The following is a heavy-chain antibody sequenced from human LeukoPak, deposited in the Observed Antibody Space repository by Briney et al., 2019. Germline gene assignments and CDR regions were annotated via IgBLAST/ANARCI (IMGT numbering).Heavy chain of an antibody. CDR3: AREYIAVAGTLYDY. J-gene: IGHJ4*02. CDR2: ISAYNGST. CDR1: GYTFTSYG. V-gene: IGHV1-18*01. Sequence: ASVKVSCKASGYTFTSYGISWVRQAPGQGLEWMGWISAYNGSTNYAQKLQGRVTMTTDTSTSTAYMELRSLRSDDTAVYYCAREYIAVAGTLYDYWGQGTLVTVSS. D-gene: IGHD6-19*01.